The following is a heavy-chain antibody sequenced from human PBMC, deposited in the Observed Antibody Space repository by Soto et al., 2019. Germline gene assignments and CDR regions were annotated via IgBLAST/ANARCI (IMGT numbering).Heavy chain of an antibody. Sequence: HLAQSGPEVKRPGASVKISRKASGFIFTDWFMHWVRQAPGQGPEWMGIINTSGGNSIYSQKFQDRVTMTRDTSTSTLYLELTSLTSADTAVYYCAKEGAIPGEVDAWGQGTLVTVSS. V-gene: IGHV1-46*01. D-gene: IGHD2-21*01. CDR1: GFIFTDWF. J-gene: IGHJ1*01. CDR2: INTSGGNS. CDR3: AKEGAIPGEVDA.